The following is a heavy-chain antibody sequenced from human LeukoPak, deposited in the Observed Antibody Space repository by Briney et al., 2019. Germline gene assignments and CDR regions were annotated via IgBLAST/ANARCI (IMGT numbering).Heavy chain of an antibody. D-gene: IGHD3-10*01. Sequence: PSETLSLTCTVSGYSISSGYYWGWIRQPPGKGLEWIGSIYHSGSTYYNPSLKSRVTISVDTSKNQFSLKLSPVTAADTAVYYCASPYGSGSYVWGQGTLVTVSS. J-gene: IGHJ4*02. CDR3: ASPYGSGSYV. CDR1: GYSISSGYY. CDR2: IYHSGST. V-gene: IGHV4-38-2*02.